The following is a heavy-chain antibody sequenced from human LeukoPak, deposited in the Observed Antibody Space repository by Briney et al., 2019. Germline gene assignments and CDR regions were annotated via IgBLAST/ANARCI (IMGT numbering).Heavy chain of an antibody. D-gene: IGHD4/OR15-4a*01. CDR2: IYFSGIT. V-gene: IGHV4-59*08. CDR1: GGSFGSYY. CDR3: SKQGYRDYGGWFDP. J-gene: IGHJ5*02. Sequence: SETLSLTCNVSGGSFGSYYWNWIRQSPDKGLDWMGYIYFSGITNYNPSINPRGRLSVGPSKTQFSLKLNPVPAGESAVDFCSKQGYRDYGGWFDPWGQGMPVIVCS.